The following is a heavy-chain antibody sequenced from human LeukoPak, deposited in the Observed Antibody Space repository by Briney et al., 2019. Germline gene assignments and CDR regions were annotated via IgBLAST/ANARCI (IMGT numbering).Heavy chain of an antibody. J-gene: IGHJ6*03. CDR1: GGSISSYY. D-gene: IGHD2-15*01. CDR2: INHSGST. Sequence: PSETLSLTCTVSGGSISSYYWSWIRQPPGKGLEWIGEINHSGSTNYNPSLKSRVTISVDTSKNQFSLKLSSVTAADTAVYYCARHRPYCSGGSCYYYMDVWGKGTTVTVSS. CDR3: ARHRPYCSGGSCYYYMDV. V-gene: IGHV4-34*01.